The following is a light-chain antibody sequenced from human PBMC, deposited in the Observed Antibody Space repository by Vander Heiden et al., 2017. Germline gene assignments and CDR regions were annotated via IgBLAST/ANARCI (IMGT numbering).Light chain of an antibody. CDR2: DAC. J-gene: IGKJ4*01. CDR3: QQRSIWPLT. CDR1: QSVSYY. Sequence: EIVMTQSPATLSLSPGERATLSCRASQSVSYYLAWYQQKPGQAPRLLIYDACNRATGIPARFSGTGSATDFTLTISNLEPEDFAVYYCQQRSIWPLTFGGGTKVEIK. V-gene: IGKV3-11*01.